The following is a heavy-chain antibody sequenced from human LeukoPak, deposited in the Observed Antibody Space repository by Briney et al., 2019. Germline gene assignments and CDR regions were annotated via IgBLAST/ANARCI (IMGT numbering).Heavy chain of an antibody. CDR1: GGSISSYY. D-gene: IGHD3-3*01. J-gene: IGHJ4*02. Sequence: SETLSPTCTVSGGSISSYYWSWIRQPPGKGLEWIGYIYYSGSTNYNPSLKSRVTISVDTSKNQFSLKLSSVTAADTAVYYCARHGSDDFWSGYSPSFDYWGQGTLVTVSS. V-gene: IGHV4-59*08. CDR2: IYYSGST. CDR3: ARHGSDDFWSGYSPSFDY.